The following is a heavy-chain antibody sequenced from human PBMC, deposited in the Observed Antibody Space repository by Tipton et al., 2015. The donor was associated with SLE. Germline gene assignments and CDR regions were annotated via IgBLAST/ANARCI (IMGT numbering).Heavy chain of an antibody. CDR2: ISGTSSNI. Sequence: SLRLSCSASRFTFSNYNMNWVRRAPGKGLEWVSCISGTSSNIYYADSVRGRFTISRDNAKNSLFLQMNSLRGEDTGVYYCAARRDGYKFKAAFEMWGQGTVVNISS. CDR3: AARRDGYKFKAAFEM. V-gene: IGHV3-21*03. D-gene: IGHD5-24*01. CDR1: RFTFSNYN. J-gene: IGHJ3*02.